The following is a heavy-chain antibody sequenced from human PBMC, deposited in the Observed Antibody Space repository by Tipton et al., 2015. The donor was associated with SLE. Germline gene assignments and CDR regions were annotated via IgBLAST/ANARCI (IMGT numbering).Heavy chain of an antibody. D-gene: IGHD4-11*01. Sequence: SLRLSCAASGFSFSSYAMHWVRQAPGKGLEWVAVISYDGSNKYYAGSVKGRFTISRDNSKKTLYLQMNSLRAEDTAVYYCARDYRYYSTVDYWGQGTLVTVSS. CDR3: ARDYRYYSTVDY. CDR2: ISYDGSNK. J-gene: IGHJ4*02. CDR1: GFSFSSYA. V-gene: IGHV3-30*04.